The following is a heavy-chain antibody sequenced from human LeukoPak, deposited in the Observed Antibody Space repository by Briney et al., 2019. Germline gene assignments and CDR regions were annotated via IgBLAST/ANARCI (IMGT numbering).Heavy chain of an antibody. J-gene: IGHJ5*02. CDR3: ASSVLMVYAMPNWFDP. CDR1: GFTFSSYA. D-gene: IGHD2-8*01. CDR2: ISYDGSNK. V-gene: IGHV3-30*11. Sequence: GGSLRLSCAASGFTFSSYAMRWVRQAPGKGVEWVAVISYDGSNKYYADSVKGRFTISRDNSKNTLYLQMNSLRAEDTAVYYCASSVLMVYAMPNWFDPWGQGTLVTVSS.